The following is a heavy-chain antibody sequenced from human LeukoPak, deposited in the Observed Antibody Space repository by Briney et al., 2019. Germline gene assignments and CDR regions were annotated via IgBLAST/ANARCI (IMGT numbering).Heavy chain of an antibody. CDR3: AKGNVMGGRGFDY. Sequence: GGSLRLSCAASGFTFSDYSMTWVRQAPGKGLEWVSSIDSSSSYIFYADSMKGRFTISRDNAKNSLYLQMDSLRAEDTAMYFCAKGNVMGGRGFDYWGQGTLVTVSS. CDR1: GFTFSDYS. V-gene: IGHV3-21*06. J-gene: IGHJ4*02. D-gene: IGHD3-16*01. CDR2: IDSSSSYI.